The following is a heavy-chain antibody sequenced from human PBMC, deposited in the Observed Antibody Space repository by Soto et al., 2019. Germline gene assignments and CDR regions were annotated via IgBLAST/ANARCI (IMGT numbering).Heavy chain of an antibody. CDR2: ISGSGDYT. CDR3: AKDSRSDPQGWIAS. CDR1: GFTFSSYP. D-gene: IGHD2-15*01. V-gene: IGHV3-23*01. J-gene: IGHJ5*01. Sequence: PKLSCAASGFTFSSYPMTWVRQASGKGLEWVSSISGSGDYTYFADSVKGRFTISRDNSKDTLYLQMSSLRVEDTAIYYCAKDSRSDPQGWIASWGQRSLVIGSA.